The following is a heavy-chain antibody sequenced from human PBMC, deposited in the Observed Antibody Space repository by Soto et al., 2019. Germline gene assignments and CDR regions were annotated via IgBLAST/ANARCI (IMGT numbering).Heavy chain of an antibody. J-gene: IGHJ6*03. V-gene: IGHV4-59*01. CDR2: IYYSGST. D-gene: IGHD3-16*01. CDR3: ARGWGYTHYYYYVDV. Sequence: PSETLSLTCTVSGGSISSYYWSWVRQPPGKGLEWIGYIYYSGSTNYNPSLKSRVTMSVDTSQIQFSLKLSSVTAADTAVYYCARGWGYTHYYYYVDVWGKGTTVTVSS. CDR1: GGSISSYY.